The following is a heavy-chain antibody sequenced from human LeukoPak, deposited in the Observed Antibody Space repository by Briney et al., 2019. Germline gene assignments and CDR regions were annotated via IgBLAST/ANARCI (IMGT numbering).Heavy chain of an antibody. J-gene: IGHJ5*02. CDR1: GGTFSSYA. Sequence: SVKVSCKASGGTFSSYAISWVRQAPGQGVEWMGGIIPIFGTANYAQKFQGRVTITADESTSTAYMELSSLKSEDTAVYYCARDIAAAGLHGPVPTKNWFDPWGQGTLVTVSS. CDR2: IIPIFGTA. D-gene: IGHD6-13*01. CDR3: ARDIAAAGLHGPVPTKNWFDP. V-gene: IGHV1-69*01.